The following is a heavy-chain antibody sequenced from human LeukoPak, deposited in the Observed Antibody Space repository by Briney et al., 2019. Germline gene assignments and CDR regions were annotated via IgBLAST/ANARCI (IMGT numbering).Heavy chain of an antibody. J-gene: IGHJ5*01. Sequence: GGSLRLSCGASGFSFSTFAMHWVRQTPDKGLEWVAVISSDGSKEIYADSVKGRFTISRDNSKNTLYLRMNNLTPEDTAVYYCAKGLHTSSWYGNWFDSWGQGTLVTVSS. CDR3: AKGLHTSSWYGNWFDS. V-gene: IGHV3-30*18. CDR1: GFSFSTFA. D-gene: IGHD2-15*01. CDR2: ISSDGSKE.